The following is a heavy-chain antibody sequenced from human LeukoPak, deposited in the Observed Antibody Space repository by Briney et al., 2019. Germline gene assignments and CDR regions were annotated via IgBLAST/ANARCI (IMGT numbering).Heavy chain of an antibody. CDR2: INHSGST. V-gene: IGHV4-34*01. Sequence: SETLPLTCAVYGGSFSGYYWSWIRQPPGKGLEWIGEINHSGSTNYNPSLKSRVTISVDTSKNQFSLKLSSVTAADTAVYYCARGGVVVVAATWLPGYGMDVWGQGTTVTVSS. J-gene: IGHJ6*02. CDR1: GGSFSGYY. CDR3: ARGGVVVVAATWLPGYGMDV. D-gene: IGHD2-15*01.